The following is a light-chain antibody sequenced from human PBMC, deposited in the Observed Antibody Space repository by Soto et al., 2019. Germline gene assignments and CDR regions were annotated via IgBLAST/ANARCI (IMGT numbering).Light chain of an antibody. Sequence: VQMTQSTSTLSASVGDRVTITCRASQSISNYLAWYQQKPGKAPELLIYDASSLETGVPSRFSGSGSGTDFTLTISRLEPEDFAVYYCQQYVSSPWAFGQGTKVDIK. CDR2: DAS. V-gene: IGKV1-5*01. J-gene: IGKJ1*01. CDR3: QQYVSSPWA. CDR1: QSISNY.